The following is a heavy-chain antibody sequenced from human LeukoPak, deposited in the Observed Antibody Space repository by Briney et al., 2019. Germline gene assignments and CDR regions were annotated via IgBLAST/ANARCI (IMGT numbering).Heavy chain of an antibody. Sequence: PGGSLRLSCAASGFTFSSYAMSWVRQAPGKGLEWVSGISSSGGSTYYADSLKGRFTISRDNSKNTLYLQMSSLRAEETAVCYCAKAGGSYSKIDYWGQGTLVTVSS. CDR1: GFTFSSYA. D-gene: IGHD1-26*01. CDR2: ISSSGGST. J-gene: IGHJ4*02. V-gene: IGHV3-23*01. CDR3: AKAGGSYSKIDY.